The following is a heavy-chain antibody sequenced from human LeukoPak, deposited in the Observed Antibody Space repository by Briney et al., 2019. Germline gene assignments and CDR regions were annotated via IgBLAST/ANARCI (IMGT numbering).Heavy chain of an antibody. CDR2: IFNGGST. Sequence: GGSLRLSCAASGFAVSSNHMNWVRQAPGKGLEWVSVIFNGGSTYYVDSVKGRFTISRDNSKNTLYLQMNSLRAEDTAVYYCATSIVGLTYDEHFQHWGQGTLVTVS. CDR1: GFAVSSNH. J-gene: IGHJ1*01. CDR3: ATSIVGLTYDEHFQH. V-gene: IGHV3-53*01. D-gene: IGHD1-26*01.